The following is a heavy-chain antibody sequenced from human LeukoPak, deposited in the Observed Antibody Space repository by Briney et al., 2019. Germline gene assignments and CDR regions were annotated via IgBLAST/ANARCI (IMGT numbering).Heavy chain of an antibody. CDR2: VSGSGNIT. J-gene: IGHJ6*02. Sequence: QSGGSLRLSCVASGFTFRSYAMTWVRQAPGKGLEWVSAVSGSGNITYHADSVKGRFTIARDNSKNTLYLEMNSLRVEDTAVYYCAKGPRDSYGYYYYYGMGVWGHGTTVTVSS. CDR1: GFTFRSYA. CDR3: AKGPRDSYGYYYYYGMGV. D-gene: IGHD5-18*01. V-gene: IGHV3-23*01.